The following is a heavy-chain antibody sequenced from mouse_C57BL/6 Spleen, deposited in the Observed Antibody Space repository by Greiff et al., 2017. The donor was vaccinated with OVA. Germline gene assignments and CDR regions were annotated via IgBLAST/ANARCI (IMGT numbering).Heavy chain of an antibody. Sequence: VQVVESGAELVKPGASVKISCKASGYAFSSYWMNWVKQRPGKGLEWIGQIYPGDGDTNYNGKFKGKATLTADKSSSTAYMQLSSLTSEDSAVYFCARSGRQLSPFAYWGQGTLVTVSA. D-gene: IGHD3-2*02. CDR1: GYAFSSYW. V-gene: IGHV1-80*01. J-gene: IGHJ3*01. CDR3: ARSGRQLSPFAY. CDR2: IYPGDGDT.